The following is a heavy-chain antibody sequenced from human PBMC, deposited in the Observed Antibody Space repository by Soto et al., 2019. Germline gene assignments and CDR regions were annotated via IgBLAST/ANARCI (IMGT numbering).Heavy chain of an antibody. Sequence: ASVKVSCKVSGYTLTELSMHWVRQAPGKGLEWMGGFDPEDGETIYAQKFQGRVTMTEDTSTDTAYMELSSLRSEDTAVYYCATVPYYQNYFDYWGQGTLVTVSS. CDR2: FDPEDGET. D-gene: IGHD2-2*01. J-gene: IGHJ4*02. V-gene: IGHV1-24*01. CDR3: ATVPYYQNYFDY. CDR1: GYTLTELS.